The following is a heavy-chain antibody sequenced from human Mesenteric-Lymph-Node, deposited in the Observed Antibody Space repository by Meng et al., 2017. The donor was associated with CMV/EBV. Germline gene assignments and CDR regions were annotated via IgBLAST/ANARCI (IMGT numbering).Heavy chain of an antibody. CDR2: INPNSGGT. J-gene: IGHJ6*02. CDR3: ARAGYCSTASCYMDLYYYGMDV. Sequence: ASVKVSCKASGYTFTGYYMHWVRQAPGQGLEWMGWINPNSGGTNYAQKLQGRVTMTTDTSTSTACMELRSLRSDDTAMYYCARAGYCSTASCYMDLYYYGMDVWGQGTTVTVSS. V-gene: IGHV1-2*02. CDR1: GYTFTGYY. D-gene: IGHD2-2*02.